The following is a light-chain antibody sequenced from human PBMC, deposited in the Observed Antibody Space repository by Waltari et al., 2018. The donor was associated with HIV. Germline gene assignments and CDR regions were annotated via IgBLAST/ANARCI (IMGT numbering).Light chain of an antibody. CDR1: KLERNY. Sequence: YELTQSPSVSVSPGQTAIITCPGGKLERNYFCWYQQKPGQSPVLLLYQDTKRPSGIPERFSGSKSGNTATLTISGTQALDEADYYCHAWDSTTVLFGGGTELTVL. J-gene: IGLJ2*01. CDR2: QDT. CDR3: HAWDSTTVL. V-gene: IGLV3-1*01.